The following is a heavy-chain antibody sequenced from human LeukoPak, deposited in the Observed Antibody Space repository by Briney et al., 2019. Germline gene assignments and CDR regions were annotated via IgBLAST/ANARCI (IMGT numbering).Heavy chain of an antibody. CDR2: IIPIFGIA. J-gene: IGHJ3*02. CDR3: AREGEMATINAFDI. Sequence: XXWXXQAPGQXLEWMGRIIPIFGIANYAQKFQGRVTITADKSTSTAYMELSSLRSEDTAVYYCAREGEMATINAFDIWGQGTMVTVSS. V-gene: IGHV1-69*04. D-gene: IGHD5-24*01.